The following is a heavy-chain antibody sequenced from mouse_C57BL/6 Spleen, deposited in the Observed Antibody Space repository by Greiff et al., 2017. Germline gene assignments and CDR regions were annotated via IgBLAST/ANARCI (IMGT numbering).Heavy chain of an antibody. CDR2: IDPSDSYT. Sequence: QVQLKQPGAELVMPGASVKLSCKASGYTFTSYWMHWVKQRPGQGLEWIGEIDPSDSYTNYNQKFKGKSTLTVDKSSSTAYMQLSSLTSEYSAVYYCARTYDYYCGYWGQGTTLTVSS. CDR1: GYTFTSYW. D-gene: IGHD2-4*01. J-gene: IGHJ2*01. V-gene: IGHV1-69*01. CDR3: ARTYDYYCGY.